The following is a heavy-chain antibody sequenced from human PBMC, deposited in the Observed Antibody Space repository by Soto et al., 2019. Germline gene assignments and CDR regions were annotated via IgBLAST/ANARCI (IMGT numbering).Heavy chain of an antibody. J-gene: IGHJ4*02. CDR1: GFTFGDYA. CDR2: IRSKAYGGTT. CDR3: TSGYSYGYVPGFDY. V-gene: IGHV3-49*03. Sequence: GGSLRLSCTASGFTFGDYAMSWFRQAPGKGLEWVGFIRSKAYGGTTEYAASVKDRFTISRDDSKSIAYLQMNSLKTEDTAVYYCTSGYSYGYVPGFDYWGQGTLVTVSS. D-gene: IGHD5-18*01.